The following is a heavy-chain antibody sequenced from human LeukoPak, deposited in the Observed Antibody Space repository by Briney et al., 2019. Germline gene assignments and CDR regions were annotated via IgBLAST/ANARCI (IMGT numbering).Heavy chain of an antibody. J-gene: IGHJ3*02. D-gene: IGHD3/OR15-3a*01. CDR3: ARQGTGDAFDI. V-gene: IGHV4-39*01. CDR1: GGSISSSTYY. Sequence: SETLSLTCTVSGGSISSSTYYWGWIRQPPGKGLEWIGSIYYTGSTYYNPSLKSRVTISIDTSKNQFSLKLSSVTAADTAVYYCARQGTGDAFDIWGQGTLVTVSS. CDR2: IYYTGST.